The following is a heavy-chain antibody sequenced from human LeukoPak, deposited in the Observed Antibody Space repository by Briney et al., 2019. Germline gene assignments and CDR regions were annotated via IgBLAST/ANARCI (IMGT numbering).Heavy chain of an antibody. CDR1: GGSFSGYY. D-gene: IGHD3-16*01. Sequence: KASETRSLTCAVYGGSFSGYYWSWIRQPPGKGLEWIGEINHSGSTNYNPSLKSRVTISVDTSKNQFSLKLSSVTAADTAVYYCARETSQKGAHYMDVWGKGTTVTISS. CDR2: INHSGST. J-gene: IGHJ6*03. CDR3: ARETSQKGAHYMDV. V-gene: IGHV4-34*01.